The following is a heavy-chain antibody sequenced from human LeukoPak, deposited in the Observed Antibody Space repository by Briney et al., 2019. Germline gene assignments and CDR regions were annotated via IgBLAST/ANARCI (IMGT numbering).Heavy chain of an antibody. CDR1: GGSISSGSYY. D-gene: IGHD4-23*01. CDR2: INHSGST. Sequence: KPSETLSLTCTVSGGSISSGSYYWSWIRQPPGKGLEWIGEINHSGSTNYNPSLKSRVTISVDTSKNQFSLKLSSVTAADTAVYYCARGGVRYGGKRTWGQGTLVTVSS. CDR3: ARGGVRYGGKRT. J-gene: IGHJ5*02. V-gene: IGHV4-39*07.